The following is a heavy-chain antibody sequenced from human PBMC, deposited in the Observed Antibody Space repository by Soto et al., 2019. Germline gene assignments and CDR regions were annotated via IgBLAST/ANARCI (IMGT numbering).Heavy chain of an antibody. V-gene: IGHV4-4*07. J-gene: IGHJ6*02. D-gene: IGHD4-17*01. CDR2: IYSSGSS. CDR1: GGSISGSY. Sequence: VQLRESGPGLVKPSETLSLSCTVSGGSISGSYWSWVRQPAWKGLEWIGRIYSSGSSNYNPSLNSRLTMSLDTSKNQFSLKLRSVTAADTAIYYCARLFTVTTDYYFGMDVWGQGTTVTVSS. CDR3: ARLFTVTTDYYFGMDV.